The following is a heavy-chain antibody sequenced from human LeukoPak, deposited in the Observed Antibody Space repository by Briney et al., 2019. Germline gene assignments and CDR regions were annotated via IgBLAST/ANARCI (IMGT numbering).Heavy chain of an antibody. D-gene: IGHD3-3*01. CDR2: IKSKTDGGTT. V-gene: IGHV3-15*01. CDR3: TTDPEFLEWLLYNYGMDV. Sequence: GGSLRLSCAASGFTFSSYAMSWVRQAPGKGLEWVGRIKSKTDGGTTDYAAPVKGRFTISRDDSKNTLYLQMNSLKTEDTAVYYCTTDPEFLEWLLYNYGMDVWGQGTTVTVSS. J-gene: IGHJ6*02. CDR1: GFTFSSYA.